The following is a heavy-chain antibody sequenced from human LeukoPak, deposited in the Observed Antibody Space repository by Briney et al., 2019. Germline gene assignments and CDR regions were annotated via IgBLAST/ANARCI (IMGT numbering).Heavy chain of an antibody. CDR2: IYYSGST. D-gene: IGHD3-22*01. CDR3: ARYIYRYDSSGYQYYFDY. Sequence: PSETLSLTCTVSGGSISSYCWSWIRQPPGKGLEWIGYIYYSGSTNYNPSLKSRVTISVDTSKNQFSLKLSSVTAADTAVYYCARYIYRYDSSGYQYYFDYWGQGTLVTVSS. V-gene: IGHV4-59*01. J-gene: IGHJ4*02. CDR1: GGSISSYC.